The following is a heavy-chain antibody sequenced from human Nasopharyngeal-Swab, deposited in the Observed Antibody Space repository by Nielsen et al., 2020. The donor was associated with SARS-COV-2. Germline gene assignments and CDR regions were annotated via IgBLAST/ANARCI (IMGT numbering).Heavy chain of an antibody. CDR1: GFTFSSYA. V-gene: IGHV3-23*01. CDR3: AKGPGGYQLLYFDC. D-gene: IGHD2-2*01. Sequence: GESLKISCAASGFTFSSYAMSWVRQAPGKGLEWVSAISGSGGSTYYADSVKGRFTISRDNSKNTLYLQMNSLRAEDTAVYYCAKGPGGYQLLYFDCWGQGTLVTVSS. CDR2: ISGSGGST. J-gene: IGHJ4*02.